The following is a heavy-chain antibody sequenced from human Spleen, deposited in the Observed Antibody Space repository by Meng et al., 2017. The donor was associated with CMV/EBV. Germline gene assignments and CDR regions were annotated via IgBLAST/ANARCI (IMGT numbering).Heavy chain of an antibody. V-gene: IGHV3-30*04. D-gene: IGHD6-6*01. CDR1: GFTFSRYV. CDR2: ISYDGSNK. Sequence: GESLKISCAASGFTFSRYVLHWVRQAPGKGLEWVAVISYDGSNKYYADPVKGRFTISRDNSKNTLYLQMNSLRAEDTAVYYCARDSSIAARNYYSGMDVWGQGTTVTVSS. CDR3: ARDSSIAARNYYSGMDV. J-gene: IGHJ6*02.